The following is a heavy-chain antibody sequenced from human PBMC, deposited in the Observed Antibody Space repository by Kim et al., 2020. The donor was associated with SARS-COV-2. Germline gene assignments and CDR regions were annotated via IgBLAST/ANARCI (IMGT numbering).Heavy chain of an antibody. CDR3: ARDRGSQDRPFDY. J-gene: IGHJ4*02. D-gene: IGHD3-16*01. V-gene: IGHV1-46*01. CDR1: GYTFTSYY. Sequence: ASVKVSRKASGYTFTSYYMHWVRQAPGQGLEWMGIINPSGGSTSYAQKFQGRVTMTRDTSTSTVYMELSSLRSVDTAVYYCARDRGSQDRPFDYWGQGTLVTVSS. CDR2: INPSGGST.